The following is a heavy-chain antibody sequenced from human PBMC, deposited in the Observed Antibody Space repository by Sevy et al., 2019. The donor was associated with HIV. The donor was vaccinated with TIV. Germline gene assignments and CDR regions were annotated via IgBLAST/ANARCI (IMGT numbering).Heavy chain of an antibody. D-gene: IGHD1-7*01. CDR2: IKQDGSEK. V-gene: IGHV3-7*03. CDR3: ARTSILHWNYYFDY. J-gene: IGHJ4*02. CDR1: GFTFSSYW. Sequence: GGSLRLSCAASGFTFSSYWMSWVRQAPGKGLEWVANIKQDGSEKYYVDSVKGRFTISRDNAKNSLYLQMNSLRAEDTAVYYCARTSILHWNYYFDYWGQGTLVTVS.